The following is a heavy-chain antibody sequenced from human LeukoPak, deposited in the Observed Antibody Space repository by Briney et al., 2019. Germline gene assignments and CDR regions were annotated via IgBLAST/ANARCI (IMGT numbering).Heavy chain of an antibody. Sequence: PGGSLRLSCAASGFTFSSYSMNWVRQAPGKGLEWVSYISSSSSTIYYADSVKGRFTISRDNAKNSLYLQMNSLRAEDTAVYYCARIPEVPITMVRGVIALGYMDVWGKGTTVTVSS. D-gene: IGHD3-10*01. J-gene: IGHJ6*03. CDR3: ARIPEVPITMVRGVIALGYMDV. V-gene: IGHV3-48*01. CDR2: ISSSSSTI. CDR1: GFTFSSYS.